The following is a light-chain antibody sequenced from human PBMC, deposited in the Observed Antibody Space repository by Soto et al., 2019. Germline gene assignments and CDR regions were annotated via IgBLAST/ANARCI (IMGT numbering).Light chain of an antibody. J-gene: IGKJ5*01. CDR1: QDISSA. CDR2: DAS. Sequence: IQMAQCPSSLSASVGDRVTITCRASQDISSALAWYQQKPGKAPKLLMNDASSLESGVPSRFSGSGSGADFTLTISSLQPEDFATYYCQPFNNYPTFGQGTRLEIK. V-gene: IGKV1D-13*01. CDR3: QPFNNYPT.